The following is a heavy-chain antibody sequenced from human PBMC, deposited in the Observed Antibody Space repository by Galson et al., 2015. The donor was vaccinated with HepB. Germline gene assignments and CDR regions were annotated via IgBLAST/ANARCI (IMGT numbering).Heavy chain of an antibody. V-gene: IGHV4-59*08. J-gene: IGHJ4*02. D-gene: IGHD2-2*02. Sequence: SETLSLTCTVSGGSISSYYWSWIRQPPGKGLEWIGYIYYSGSTNYNPSLKSRVTISVDTSKNQFSLKLSSVTAADTAVYYCARHLGAGPAAIAGLDYWGQGTLVTVSS. CDR2: IYYSGST. CDR3: ARHLGAGPAAIAGLDY. CDR1: GGSISSYY.